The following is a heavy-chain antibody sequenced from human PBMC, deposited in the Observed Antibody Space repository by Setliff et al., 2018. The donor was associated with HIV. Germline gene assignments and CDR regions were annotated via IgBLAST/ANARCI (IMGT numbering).Heavy chain of an antibody. CDR2: LYVSGDT. Sequence: PSETLSLTCPQESLRDPISSYYWSWVRQPAGRGLEWIGRLYVSGDTNYNPSLKSRVTMSLDTSKKHFSLKLKSVTAADTAVYYCALTGHRLLRGYMDVWGKVTTVTVSS. CDR3: ALTGHRLLRGYMDV. J-gene: IGHJ6*03. CDR1: DPISSYY. V-gene: IGHV4-4*07. D-gene: IGHD2-15*01.